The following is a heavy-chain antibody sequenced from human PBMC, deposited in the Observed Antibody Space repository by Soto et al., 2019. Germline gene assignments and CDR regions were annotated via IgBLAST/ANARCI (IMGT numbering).Heavy chain of an antibody. J-gene: IGHJ3*01. V-gene: IGHV3-74*01. CDR3: VRGDKGGFDL. Sequence: EVQLAESEGGLVQRGGSLRLSCAASGFTFNYYWMHWVRQAPGQGLVWVSHIHSDGSTTTYADSVKGRFTISRDNAKNTLYLQMNSLRAADTAVYYCVRGDKGGFDLWGQGTTVTVSS. CDR1: GFTFNYYW. D-gene: IGHD2-21*02. CDR2: IHSDGSTT.